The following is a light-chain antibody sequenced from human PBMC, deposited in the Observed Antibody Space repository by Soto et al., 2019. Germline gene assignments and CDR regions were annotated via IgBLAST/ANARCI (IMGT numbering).Light chain of an antibody. CDR2: LGS. J-gene: IGKJ5*01. CDR3: MQALQTTIT. V-gene: IGKV2-28*01. CDR1: QSLLHINGYNY. Sequence: DLVMTQSPLSLPVTPGEPASISCRSSQSLLHINGYNYLDWYLQKPGQSPQLLIYLGSNRASGVPDRFSGSGSGTHFTLKISRVEAEDVGVYYCMQALQTTITFGQGTRLEIK.